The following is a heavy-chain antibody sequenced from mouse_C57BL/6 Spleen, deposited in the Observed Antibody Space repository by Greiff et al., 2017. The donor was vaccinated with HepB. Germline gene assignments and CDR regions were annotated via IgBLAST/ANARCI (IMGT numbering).Heavy chain of an antibody. CDR3: AREGVLRGWFAY. J-gene: IGHJ3*01. CDR1: GFTFSSYA. CDR2: ISDGGSYT. V-gene: IGHV5-4*01. D-gene: IGHD1-1*01. Sequence: EVQLVESGGGLVKPGGSLKLSCAASGFTFSSYAMSWVRQTPEKRLEWVATISDGGSYTYYPDNVKGRFTISRDNAKNNLYLQMSHLKSEDTAMYYCAREGVLRGWFAYWGQGTLVTVSA.